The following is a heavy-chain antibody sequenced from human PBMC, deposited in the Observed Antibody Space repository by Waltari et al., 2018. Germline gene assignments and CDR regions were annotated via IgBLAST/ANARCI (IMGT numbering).Heavy chain of an antibody. Sequence: QVQLEQWGAGLLKPSETLSLTFAVYGGSFSGSYCTWVRQSPGTGLEWIGQINHSGSRNYNPSLESRVTISADTSKNQFSLNLRSVTAADTAIYYCARRPGIAPAGTKGYFDNWGQGILVTVSS. D-gene: IGHD6-13*01. CDR1: GGSFSGSY. V-gene: IGHV4-34*02. CDR2: INHSGSR. J-gene: IGHJ4*02. CDR3: ARRPGIAPAGTKGYFDN.